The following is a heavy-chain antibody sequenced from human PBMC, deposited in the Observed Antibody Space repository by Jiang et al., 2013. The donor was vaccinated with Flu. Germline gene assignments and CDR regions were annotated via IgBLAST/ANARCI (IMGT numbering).Heavy chain of an antibody. CDR3: TTQPITYYYGSGSYYHNTRGRDY. J-gene: IGHJ4*02. CDR2: IKSKTDGGTT. Sequence: GGLVKPGGSLRLSCAASGFTFSNAWMSWVRQAPGKGLEWVGRIKSKTDGGTTDYAAPVKGRFTISRDDSKNTLYLQMNSLKTEDTAVYYCTTQPITYYYGSGSYYHNTRGRDYWGQGTLVTVSS. D-gene: IGHD3-10*01. CDR1: GFTFSNAW. V-gene: IGHV3-15*01.